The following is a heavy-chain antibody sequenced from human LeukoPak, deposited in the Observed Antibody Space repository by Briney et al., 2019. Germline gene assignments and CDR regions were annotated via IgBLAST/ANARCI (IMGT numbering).Heavy chain of an antibody. Sequence: ASVKVSCKASGYTFTGYYMHWVRQAPGQGLEWMGWISAYNGNTNYAQKLQGRVTMTTDTSTSTAYMELRSLRSDDTAVYYCARDFLIVGATIRFGFDYWGQGTLVTVSS. J-gene: IGHJ4*02. V-gene: IGHV1-18*04. D-gene: IGHD1-26*01. CDR3: ARDFLIVGATIRFGFDY. CDR2: ISAYNGNT. CDR1: GYTFTGYY.